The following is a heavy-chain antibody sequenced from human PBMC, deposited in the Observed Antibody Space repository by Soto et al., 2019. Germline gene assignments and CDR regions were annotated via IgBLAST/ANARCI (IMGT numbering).Heavy chain of an antibody. J-gene: IGHJ6*02. CDR2: ISAYNGNT. D-gene: IGHD6-19*01. V-gene: IGHV1-18*04. CDR3: ARDRRVAGTRLWYYYGMDV. Sequence: ASVKVSCKASGYTFTSYGISWVRQAPGRGLEWMGWISAYNGNTNYAQKLQGRVTMTTDTSTSTAYMELRSLRSDDTAVYYCARDRRVAGTRLWYYYGMDVWGQGTTVTVSS. CDR1: GYTFTSYG.